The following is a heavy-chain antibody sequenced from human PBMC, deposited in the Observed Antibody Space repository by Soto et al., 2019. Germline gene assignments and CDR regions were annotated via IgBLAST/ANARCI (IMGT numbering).Heavy chain of an antibody. CDR3: ARGKLSDYVWGSYRYHFDY. D-gene: IGHD3-16*02. V-gene: IGHV4-34*01. CDR2: INHSGST. J-gene: IGHJ4*02. Sequence: SETLSLTCAVYSGSFSGYYWSWIRQPPGKGLERIGEINHSGSTNYNPSLKSRVTISVDTSKNQFSLKLSSVTAADTAVYYCARGKLSDYVWGSYRYHFDYWGQGTVVTVSS. CDR1: SGSFSGYY.